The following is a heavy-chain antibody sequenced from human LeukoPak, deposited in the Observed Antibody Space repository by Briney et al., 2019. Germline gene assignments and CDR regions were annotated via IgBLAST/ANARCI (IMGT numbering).Heavy chain of an antibody. CDR1: GYTFTSYG. CDR2: ISAYNGNT. Sequence: ASVKVSCKASGYTFTSYGISWVRQAPGQGLEWMGWISAYNGNTNYAQKLQGRVTMTTDTSTSTAYMELRSLRSDDTAVYYCASYSGSFRDYDSSALGYWGQGTLVTVSS. J-gene: IGHJ4*02. CDR3: ASYSGSFRDYDSSALGY. D-gene: IGHD3-22*01. V-gene: IGHV1-18*01.